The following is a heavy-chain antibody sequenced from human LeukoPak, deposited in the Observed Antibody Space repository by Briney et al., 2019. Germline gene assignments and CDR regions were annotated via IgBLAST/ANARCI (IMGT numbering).Heavy chain of an antibody. J-gene: IGHJ4*02. CDR2: IKSKTDGGTT. CDR1: GFTFSSHA. Sequence: PGGSLRLSCAASGFTFSSHAMHWVRQAPGKGLEWVGRIKSKTDGGTTDYAAPVKGRFTISRDDSKNTLYLQMNSLKTEDTAVYYCTTEWQLWLRAKSTGYYYWGQGTLVTVSS. V-gene: IGHV3-15*01. D-gene: IGHD5-18*01. CDR3: TTEWQLWLRAKSTGYYY.